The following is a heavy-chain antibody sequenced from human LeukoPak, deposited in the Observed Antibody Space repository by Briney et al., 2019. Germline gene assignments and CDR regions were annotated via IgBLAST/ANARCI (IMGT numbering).Heavy chain of an antibody. D-gene: IGHD2-2*02. V-gene: IGHV1-69*05. CDR2: IIPIFGTA. J-gene: IGHJ6*03. CDR3: ATGIVPAAIYYYYYYMDV. Sequence: SVTVSCKASGGTFSSYAISWVRQAPGQGLEWMGGIIPIFGTANYAQKFQGRVTITTDESTSTAYMELSSLRSEDTAVYYCATGIVPAAIYYYYYYMDVWGKGTTVTVSS. CDR1: GGTFSSYA.